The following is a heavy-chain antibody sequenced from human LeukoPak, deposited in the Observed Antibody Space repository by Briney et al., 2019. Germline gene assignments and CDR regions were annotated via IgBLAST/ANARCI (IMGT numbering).Heavy chain of an antibody. CDR2: IYYSGST. Sequence: PSETLSLTCTVSGGSISSGGYYWSWIRQHPGKGLEWIGYIYYSGSTYYNPSLKSRVTISVDTSKNQFSLKLSSVTAADTAVYYCARVIFGVVIDYWGQGTPVTVSS. CDR1: GGSISSGGYY. V-gene: IGHV4-31*03. CDR3: ARVIFGVVIDY. D-gene: IGHD3-3*01. J-gene: IGHJ4*02.